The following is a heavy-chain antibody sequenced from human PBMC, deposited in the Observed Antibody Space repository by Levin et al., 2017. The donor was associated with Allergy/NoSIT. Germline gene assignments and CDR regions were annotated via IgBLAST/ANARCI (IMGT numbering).Heavy chain of an antibody. CDR3: ARGLSTAARTLGY. J-gene: IGHJ4*02. V-gene: IGHV1-8*01. CDR1: GYTFTSYD. Sequence: GESLKISCKASGYTFTSYDINWVRQATGQGLEWMGWMNPNSGNTGYAQKFQGRVTMTRNTSMRTAYMELSSLRSEDTAVYYCARGLSTAARTLGYWGQGTLVTVSS. D-gene: IGHD6-6*01. CDR2: MNPNSGNT.